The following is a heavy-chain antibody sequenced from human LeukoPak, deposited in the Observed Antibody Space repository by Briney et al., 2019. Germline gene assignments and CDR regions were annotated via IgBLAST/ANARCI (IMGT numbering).Heavy chain of an antibody. CDR2: IYYSGST. J-gene: IGHJ2*01. CDR1: GGSISSHY. CDR3: ARSFLGDWYFDL. Sequence: SETLSLTCSVSGGSISSHYWSWIRQPPGMGLEWIGCIYYSGSTNYNPSLKSRVTMSVDTSKDQFSLRLTSVTAADTAVYYCARSFLGDWYFDLWGRGTLVTVSS. D-gene: IGHD1-26*01. V-gene: IGHV4-59*11.